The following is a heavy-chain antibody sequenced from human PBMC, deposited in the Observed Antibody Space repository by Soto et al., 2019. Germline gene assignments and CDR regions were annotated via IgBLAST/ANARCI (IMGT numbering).Heavy chain of an antibody. Sequence: QVQLVQSGAEVKKPGSSVKVSCKASGGTFSSYAISWVRQAPGQGLEWMGGIIPIFGTANYAQKFQGRVTITADESTSTAYMELSSLRSEDTAVYYCAARQVASGRIFGVVIIGWFDPWGQGTLVTVSS. CDR3: AARQVASGRIFGVVIIGWFDP. V-gene: IGHV1-69*01. D-gene: IGHD3-3*01. CDR2: IIPIFGTA. CDR1: GGTFSSYA. J-gene: IGHJ5*02.